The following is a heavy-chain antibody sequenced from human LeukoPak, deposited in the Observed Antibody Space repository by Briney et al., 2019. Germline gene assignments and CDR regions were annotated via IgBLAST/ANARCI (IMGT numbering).Heavy chain of an antibody. J-gene: IGHJ4*02. D-gene: IGHD3-22*01. CDR2: ISVGSNYI. CDR3: ARLRRNSDRSGYYYYYDY. V-gene: IGHV3-21*01. CDR1: GYTFSSYS. Sequence: PGGSLRLSCAASGYTFSSYSINWVRQAPGKGLEWVSSISVGSNYIKYADSVRGRFSISRDDARNSLYLQMDSLRGDDTAVYYCARLRRNSDRSGYYYYYDYWGQGTLVTVSS.